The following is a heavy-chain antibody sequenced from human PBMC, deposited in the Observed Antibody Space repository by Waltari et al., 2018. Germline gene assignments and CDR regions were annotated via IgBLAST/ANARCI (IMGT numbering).Heavy chain of an antibody. CDR3: VKQWGNIVPPVPRDVDH. V-gene: IGHV4-39*01. CDR1: GYSIISGNDY. D-gene: IGHD7-27*01. CDR2: IYYSVTS. Sequence: LQLQESGPTLVKPSETLSLTCSFSGYSIISGNDYWGWIRQPPGKGPEWIGTIYYSVTSFYNPSLKSRVTISVDTSPNQFSLSLRSVTATDTATYYCVKQWGNIVPPVPRDVDHWGQGILVAVSS. J-gene: IGHJ4*02.